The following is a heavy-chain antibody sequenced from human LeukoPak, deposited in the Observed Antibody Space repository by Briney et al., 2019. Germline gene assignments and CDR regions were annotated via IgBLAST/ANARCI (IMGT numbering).Heavy chain of an antibody. CDR2: IYYSGST. CDR1: GGSISSSSYY. Sequence: PSETLSLTCTVSGGSISSSSYYWGWIRQPPGKGLEWIGSIYYSGSTYYNPSLKSRVTISVDTSKNQFSLKLSSVTAADTAVYYCARHGWVGGYLPYWGQGTLVTVSS. D-gene: IGHD3-22*01. V-gene: IGHV4-39*01. J-gene: IGHJ4*02. CDR3: ARHGWVGGYLPY.